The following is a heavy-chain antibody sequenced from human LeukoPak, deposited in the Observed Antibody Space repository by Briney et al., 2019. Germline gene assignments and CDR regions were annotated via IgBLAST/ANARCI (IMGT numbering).Heavy chain of an antibody. CDR3: ARDSDYYDSSGYPGGFDY. CDR1: GFTFSSYS. CDR2: ISSSSYI. V-gene: IGHV3-21*01. Sequence: GGSLRLSCAASGFTFSSYSMNWVRQAPGKGLEWVSSISSSSYIYYADSVKGRFTISRDNAKNSLYLQMNSLRAEDTAVYYCARDSDYYDSSGYPGGFDYWGQGTLVTVSS. J-gene: IGHJ4*02. D-gene: IGHD3-22*01.